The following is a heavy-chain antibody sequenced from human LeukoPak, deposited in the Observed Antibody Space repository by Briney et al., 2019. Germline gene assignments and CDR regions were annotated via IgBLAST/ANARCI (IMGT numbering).Heavy chain of an antibody. V-gene: IGHV3-30*03. CDR3: ARDPFRSGGGYYFDY. J-gene: IGHJ4*02. D-gene: IGHD6-19*01. Sequence: GGSLRLSCAASGFTFSNYGMHWVRQAPGTGLEWVAVISYDGSNKYYAESVKGRFTISRDNSKNTVYLQMNSLRAEDTAVYYCARDPFRSGGGYYFDYWGQGTLVTVSS. CDR1: GFTFSNYG. CDR2: ISYDGSNK.